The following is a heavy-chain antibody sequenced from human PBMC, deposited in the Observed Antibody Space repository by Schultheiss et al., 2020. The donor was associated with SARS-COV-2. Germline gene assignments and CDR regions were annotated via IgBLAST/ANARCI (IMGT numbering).Heavy chain of an antibody. CDR2: ITGNGAST. V-gene: IGHV3-23*01. Sequence: GGSLRLSCAASGFTFRSYAMTWVRQAPGKGLQWVSAITGNGASTFYADSVKGRFTISRDNSKNSLYLQMNSLRDEDTAVYYCAEGGESSGSWGQGTLVTVSS. CDR3: AEGGESSGS. J-gene: IGHJ5*02. D-gene: IGHD6-19*01. CDR1: GFTFRSYA.